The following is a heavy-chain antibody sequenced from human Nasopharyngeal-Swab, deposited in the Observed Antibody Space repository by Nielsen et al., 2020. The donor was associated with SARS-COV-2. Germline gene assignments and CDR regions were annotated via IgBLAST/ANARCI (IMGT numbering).Heavy chain of an antibody. CDR3: ARDMYSGYDSSYYYYGMDV. CDR1: GFTFSSYW. Sequence: GESLKISCAASGFTFSSYWMSWVRQAPGKGPEWVANIKQDGSEKYYVDSVKGRFTISRDNAKNSLYLQMNSLRAEDTAVYYCARDMYSGYDSSYYYYGMDVWGQGTTVTVSS. V-gene: IGHV3-7*01. J-gene: IGHJ6*02. CDR2: IKQDGSEK. D-gene: IGHD5-12*01.